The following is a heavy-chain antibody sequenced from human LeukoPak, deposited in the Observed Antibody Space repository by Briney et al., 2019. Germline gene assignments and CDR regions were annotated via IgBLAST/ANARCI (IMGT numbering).Heavy chain of an antibody. V-gene: IGHV4-34*01. D-gene: IGHD4-17*01. J-gene: IGHJ5*02. CDR2: INHSGST. CDR3: ARGTTATTFPWFDP. Sequence: PSETLSLTCAVYGGSFSGYYWSWIRQPPGKGLEWLGEINHSGSTNYNPSLKSRVTISVDTSKNQFSLKLSSVTAADTAVYYCARGTTATTFPWFDPWGQGTLVTVSS. CDR1: GGSFSGYY.